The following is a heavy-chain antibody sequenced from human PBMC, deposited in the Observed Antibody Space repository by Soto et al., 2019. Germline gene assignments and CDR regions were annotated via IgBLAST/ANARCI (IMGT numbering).Heavy chain of an antibody. Sequence: PGGSLRLSCAASGFTFSRYAMYWVRQAPGRGLHWVALTSYDGRNKYYVDSVKGRFTISRDNSKNTLYLQMNSLRAEDTAVYYCARDMVRSMDVWGQGTTVTVSS. CDR1: GFTFSRYA. CDR2: TSYDGRNK. CDR3: ARDMVRSMDV. V-gene: IGHV3-30*03. J-gene: IGHJ6*02. D-gene: IGHD3-10*01.